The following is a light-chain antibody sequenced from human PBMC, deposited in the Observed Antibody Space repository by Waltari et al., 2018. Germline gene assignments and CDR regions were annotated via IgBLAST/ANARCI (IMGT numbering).Light chain of an antibody. V-gene: IGKV4-1*01. CDR1: QSVLYSSNKKNH. Sequence: DIVMTQSPDSLAVSLGERATINCKTSQSVLYSSNKKNHLAWYQQKPGHPLKRLIPWASTRESWFPDRFSGSGSGTDFTLTISSLQAEDVAVYYCQQYYSTPWTFGQGTKVEIK. CDR3: QQYYSTPWT. J-gene: IGKJ1*01. CDR2: WAS.